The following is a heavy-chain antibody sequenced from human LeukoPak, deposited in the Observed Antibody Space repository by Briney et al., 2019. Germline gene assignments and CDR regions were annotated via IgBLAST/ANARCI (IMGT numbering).Heavy chain of an antibody. D-gene: IGHD5-24*01. CDR3: ARDRGWLRKADY. Sequence: GGSLRLSCAASGFTFSSYEMNWVRQAPGRGLEWVSYISSSGSTIYYADSVKGRFTISRDNAKNSLYQQMNSLRAEDTAVYYCARDRGWLRKADYWGQGTLVTVSS. CDR2: ISSSGSTI. J-gene: IGHJ4*02. V-gene: IGHV3-48*03. CDR1: GFTFSSYE.